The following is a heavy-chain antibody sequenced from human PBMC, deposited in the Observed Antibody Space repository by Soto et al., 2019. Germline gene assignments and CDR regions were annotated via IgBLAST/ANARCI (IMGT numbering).Heavy chain of an antibody. V-gene: IGHV3-23*01. CDR3: AKSLRGVMIAFDY. J-gene: IGHJ4*02. Sequence: EVQLLESGGGLVQPGGSLRLSCAASGFTFSINAMSWVRQAPGKGLEWVSAIRGSAGSTYYADSVKGRFTISRDNSKNMLYLQMNSLRAEDTALYYCAKSLRGVMIAFDYWGQGTLVPVSS. CDR2: IRGSAGST. CDR1: GFTFSINA. D-gene: IGHD3-10*01.